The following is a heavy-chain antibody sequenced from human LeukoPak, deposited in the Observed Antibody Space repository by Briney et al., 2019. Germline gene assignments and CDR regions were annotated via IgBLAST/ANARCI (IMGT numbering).Heavy chain of an antibody. CDR1: GFTFDDYA. CDR2: ISWNSGSI. J-gene: IGHJ4*02. Sequence: GGSLRLSCAASGFTFDDYAMHWVRQAPGEGLEWVSGISWNSGSIGYADSVKGRFTISRDNAKNSLYLQMNSLRAEDTAVYYCARDWKGFDYWGQGTLVTVSS. V-gene: IGHV3-9*01. CDR3: ARDWKGFDY. D-gene: IGHD1-1*01.